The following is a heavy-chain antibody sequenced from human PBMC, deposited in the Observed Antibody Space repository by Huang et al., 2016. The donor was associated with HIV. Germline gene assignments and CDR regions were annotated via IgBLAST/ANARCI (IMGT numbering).Heavy chain of an antibody. CDR1: SGSLSGTF. Sequence: QVQLQQWGAGLLKPSETLSLTCSLYSGSLSGTFWGWIRQSPREGLEWIGDVSGSGSAQYNPSLKSRVTISRDMSKNQFSLKVTSVTAADTGIYYCVRGARKMVDKTRAFDSWGQGTMVTVSS. CDR3: VRGARKMVDKTRAFDS. J-gene: IGHJ3*02. V-gene: IGHV4-34*01. D-gene: IGHD2-15*01. CDR2: VSGSGSA.